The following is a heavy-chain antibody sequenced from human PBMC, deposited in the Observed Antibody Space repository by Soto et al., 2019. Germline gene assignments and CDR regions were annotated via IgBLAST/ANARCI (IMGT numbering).Heavy chain of an antibody. CDR1: GDSVSSGSYY. Sequence: KTSETLSLTCTVSGDSVSSGSYYWSWIRQPPGKGLEWIGYIYYSGNTNYNPSLKSRVTISVATSKNQFSLKLNSVTAADTAVYYCASFPTDNWPLDYWGQGILVTVSS. J-gene: IGHJ4*02. CDR2: IYYSGNT. D-gene: IGHD1-1*01. V-gene: IGHV4-61*01. CDR3: ASFPTDNWPLDY.